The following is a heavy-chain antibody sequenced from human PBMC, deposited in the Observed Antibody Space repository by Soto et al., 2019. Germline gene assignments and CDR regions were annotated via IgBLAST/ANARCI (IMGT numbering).Heavy chain of an antibody. V-gene: IGHV1-3*01. J-gene: IGHJ5*02. CDR2: INPDNGNT. CDR1: GYTFTRYT. CDR3: ARGIATGQLDP. D-gene: IGHD2-15*01. Sequence: QVPLVQSGAEVKKPGASVKISCKASGYTFTRYTMNWVRQAPGQRLEWMGWINPDNGNTKSSQKFQDRVIITRDTPASTAYMARSSLRSEDTAVYYCARGIATGQLDPWGQGTLVTVSS.